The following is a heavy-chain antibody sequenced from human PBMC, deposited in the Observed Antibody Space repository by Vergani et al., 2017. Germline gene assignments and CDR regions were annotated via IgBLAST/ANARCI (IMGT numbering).Heavy chain of an antibody. Sequence: QVQLVESGGGVVQPGRSLRLSCAASGFTFSSYGMHWVRQAPGKGLEWVAVISYDGSNKYYADSVKGRVTISRDNSKNTLYLQMNSLRVEDTAVYYCARAYGRYDWFDYWGQRTLVTVSS. J-gene: IGHJ4*01. CDR2: ISYDGSNK. V-gene: IGHV3-30*03. CDR1: GFTFSSYG. CDR3: ARAYGRYDWFDY. D-gene: IGHD1-20*01.